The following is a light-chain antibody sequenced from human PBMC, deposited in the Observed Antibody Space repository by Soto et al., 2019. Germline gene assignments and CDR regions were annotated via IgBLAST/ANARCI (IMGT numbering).Light chain of an antibody. CDR1: QSISSW. Sequence: DIQMTQSPSTLSASVGDRVTITCRASQSISSWLAWYQQKPGKAPKLLIYKASSLEIGVPPRFSGSGSGTEFTLTISSLQPDDFATYYCQQYNSLWTFGQGTKVEIK. V-gene: IGKV1-5*03. CDR2: KAS. J-gene: IGKJ1*01. CDR3: QQYNSLWT.